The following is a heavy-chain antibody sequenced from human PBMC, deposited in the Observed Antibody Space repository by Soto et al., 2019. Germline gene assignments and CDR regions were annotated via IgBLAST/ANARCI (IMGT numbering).Heavy chain of an antibody. D-gene: IGHD3-10*01. CDR1: GGSISSSNW. CDR3: ARASKNGDYYGSGSSYFDY. CDR2: IYHSGST. J-gene: IGHJ4*02. Sequence: SETLSLICAVSGGSISSSNWWSWVRQPPGKGLEWIGEIYHSGSTNYNPSLKSRVTISVDKSKNQFSLKLSSVTAADTAVYYCARASKNGDYYGSGSSYFDYWGQGTLVTVSS. V-gene: IGHV4-4*02.